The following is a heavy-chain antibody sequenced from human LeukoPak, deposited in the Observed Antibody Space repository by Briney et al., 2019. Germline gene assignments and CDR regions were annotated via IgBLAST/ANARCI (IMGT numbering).Heavy chain of an antibody. Sequence: KPSETLAPTRAVYGGSFSCFYWSWIRQPPGKGLELIGEINHSGSTNYNPSLKSRVTISVDTSKNQFSLKLSSVTAADTAVYYCARDRDRSGYDFFLSGIDYWGQGTLVTVSS. CDR3: ARDRDRSGYDFFLSGIDY. V-gene: IGHV4-34*01. CDR1: GGSFSCFY. CDR2: INHSGST. J-gene: IGHJ4*02. D-gene: IGHD5-12*01.